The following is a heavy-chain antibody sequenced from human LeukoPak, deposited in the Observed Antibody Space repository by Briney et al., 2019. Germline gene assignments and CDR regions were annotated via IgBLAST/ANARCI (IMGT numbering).Heavy chain of an antibody. CDR2: IYYSGST. Sequence: PSETLSLTCTVSGGSISSGDYYWSWIRQPPGKGLEWIGYIYYSGSTNYNPSLKSRVTISVDTSKNQFSLKLSSVTAADTAVYYCARKGGYNAYYYYYMDVWGKGTTVTVSS. D-gene: IGHD5-24*01. CDR1: GGSISSGDYY. CDR3: ARKGGYNAYYYYYMDV. J-gene: IGHJ6*03. V-gene: IGHV4-61*08.